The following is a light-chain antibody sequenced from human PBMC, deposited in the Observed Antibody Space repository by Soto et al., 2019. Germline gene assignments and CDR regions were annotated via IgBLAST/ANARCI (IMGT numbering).Light chain of an antibody. J-gene: IGKJ2*01. CDR3: QRYNDYQYV. V-gene: IGKV1-5*03. CDR1: QSITTW. Sequence: DIQMTQSPSTLSASVGDRVTITCRASQSITTWLAWYQQKPGKAPKLLIYNATNLQSGVPSRFSGSGSGTEFTLTISMQHPDVFGTYYCQRYNDYQYVFGQGTKLDMK. CDR2: NAT.